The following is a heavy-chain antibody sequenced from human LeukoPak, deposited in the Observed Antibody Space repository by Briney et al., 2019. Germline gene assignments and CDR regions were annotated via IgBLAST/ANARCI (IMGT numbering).Heavy chain of an antibody. CDR3: ARSPSGRYSLIGFLDF. CDR1: GFTFSSSA. CDR2: ISGSGSGGST. J-gene: IGHJ4*02. D-gene: IGHD1-26*01. Sequence: GGSLRLSCAASGFTFSSSAMSWVRQAPGKGLEWVSNISGSGSGGSTYYADSVKGRFTISRDNARNSLYLEMNSLRAEDTAVYYCARSPSGRYSLIGFLDFWGQGTLVTVSS. V-gene: IGHV3-23*01.